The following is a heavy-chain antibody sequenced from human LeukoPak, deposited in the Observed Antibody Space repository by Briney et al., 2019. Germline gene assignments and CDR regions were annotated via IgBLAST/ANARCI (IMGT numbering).Heavy chain of an antibody. V-gene: IGHV1-2*02. CDR2: VNPNSGGT. CDR1: GYSFVTSD. CDR3: ARGYSYGSADY. Sequence: ASVKVSCKASGYSFVTSDINWVRQAPGQGLEWMGWVNPNSGGTNYAQKFQGRVTMTRDTSISTAYMDLSRLIFDDTAVYYCARGYSYGSADYWGQGTLVTASS. J-gene: IGHJ4*02. D-gene: IGHD5-18*01.